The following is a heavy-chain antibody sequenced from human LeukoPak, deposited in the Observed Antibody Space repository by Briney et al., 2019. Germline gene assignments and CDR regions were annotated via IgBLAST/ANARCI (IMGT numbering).Heavy chain of an antibody. V-gene: IGHV3-23*01. J-gene: IGHJ5*01. CDR1: GFTFSDYY. D-gene: IGHD4-17*01. CDR2: ISGSGDNT. Sequence: GGSLRLSCAASGFTFSDYYMSWIRQAPGKGLEWISTISGSGDNTYYAESVKGRFTISRDNSKNTLYLRMKSLRAEDTAIYYCAKESTVTPGNVNWFDSWGQGTLVTVSS. CDR3: AKESTVTPGNVNWFDS.